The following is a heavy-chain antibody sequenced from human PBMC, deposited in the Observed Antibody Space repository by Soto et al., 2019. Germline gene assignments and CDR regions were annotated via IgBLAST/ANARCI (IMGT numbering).Heavy chain of an antibody. V-gene: IGHV1-2*04. CDR1: GYTFTGYY. D-gene: IGHD6-19*01. Sequence: ASLKVSCKASGYTFTGYYMHWVRQAPGQGLEWMGWINPNSGGTNYAQKFQGWVTMTRDTSISTAYMELSRLRSDDTAVYYCARHRRIAVAGTPGCFDPWGQGTLVPVSS. J-gene: IGHJ5*02. CDR2: INPNSGGT. CDR3: ARHRRIAVAGTPGCFDP.